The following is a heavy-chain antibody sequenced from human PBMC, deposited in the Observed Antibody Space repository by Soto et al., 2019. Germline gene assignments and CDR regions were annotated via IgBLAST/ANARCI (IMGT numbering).Heavy chain of an antibody. CDR1: GGSISGYY. D-gene: IGHD3-3*02. J-gene: IGHJ4*02. CDR2: IHYTGST. Sequence: SETLSLTCTVSGGSISGYYWNWIRHPPGKGLEWIGYIHYTGSTNYNPSLLSRVTMSVDTSKNQFSLKVASVTAADTAVYYCARLHVWTGYPADYWGQGTLVTVSS. V-gene: IGHV4-59*08. CDR3: ARLHVWTGYPADY.